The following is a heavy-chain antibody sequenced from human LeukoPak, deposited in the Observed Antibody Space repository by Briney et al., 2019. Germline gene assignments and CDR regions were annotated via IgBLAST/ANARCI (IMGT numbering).Heavy chain of an antibody. J-gene: IGHJ4*02. CDR2: IHNSGNT. CDR3: ARGGIVVVTAILDYFDY. Sequence: PSETLSLTCTVSGGSISSGAYYWSWIRQPPGKALEWIGYIHNSGNTFYNPSLKSRVIMSVDTSKNQFSLHLSSLTAADTAVYYCARGGIVVVTAILDYFDYWGQGTLVTVSS. D-gene: IGHD2-21*02. V-gene: IGHV4-31*03. CDR1: GGSISSGAYY.